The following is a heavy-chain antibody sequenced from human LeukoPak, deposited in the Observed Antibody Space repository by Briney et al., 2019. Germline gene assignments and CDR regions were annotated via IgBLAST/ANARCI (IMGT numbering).Heavy chain of an antibody. CDR3: ARSTAYYYDHDYFDY. CDR2: IYTSGST. J-gene: IGHJ4*02. CDR1: GGSISSGSYY. D-gene: IGHD3-22*01. V-gene: IGHV4-61*02. Sequence: SQTLSLTCTVSGGSISSGSYYWSWIRQPAGKGLEWIGRIYTSGSTNYNPSLKSRVTIPVDTSKNQFSLKLSSVTAADTAVYYCARSTAYYYDHDYFDYWGQGTLVTVSS.